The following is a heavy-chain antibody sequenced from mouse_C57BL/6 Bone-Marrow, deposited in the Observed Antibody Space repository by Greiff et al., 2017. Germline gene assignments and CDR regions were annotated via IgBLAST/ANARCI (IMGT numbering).Heavy chain of an antibody. CDR1: GYTFTSYG. D-gene: IGHD1-1*01. CDR3: ARRGYYGSSYDYVDY. CDR2: IYPRSGNT. V-gene: IGHV1-81*01. Sequence: QVQLQQSGAELARPGASVKLSCKASGYTFTSYGISWVKQRTGQGLEWIGEIYPRSGNTYYNEKFKGKATLTADKSSSTAYMELRSLTSEDSAVYFWARRGYYGSSYDYVDYWGQGTTLTVSS. J-gene: IGHJ2*01.